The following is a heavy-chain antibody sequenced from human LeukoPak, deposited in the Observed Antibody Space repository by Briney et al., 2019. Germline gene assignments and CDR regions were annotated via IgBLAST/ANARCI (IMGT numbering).Heavy chain of an antibody. CDR3: ARDRGYYGSGSYSHFDY. D-gene: IGHD3-10*01. J-gene: IGHJ4*02. CDR1: GYTFTSYG. V-gene: IGHV1-18*01. Sequence: ASVTVSCKASGYTFTSYGISWVRQAPGQGLEWMGWISAYNGNTNYAQKLQGRVTMTTDTSTSTAYMELRSLRSDDTAVYYCARDRGYYGSGSYSHFDYWGQGTLVTVSS. CDR2: ISAYNGNT.